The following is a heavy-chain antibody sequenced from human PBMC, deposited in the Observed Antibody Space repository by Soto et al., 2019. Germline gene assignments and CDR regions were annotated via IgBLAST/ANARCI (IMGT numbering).Heavy chain of an antibody. CDR3: TTDGPLDYYDRSGYPFFDY. J-gene: IGHJ4*02. CDR2: IKSKTDGGTT. CDR1: GFTFSNAW. D-gene: IGHD3-22*01. Sequence: PGGSLRLSCAASGFTFSNAWMSWVRRAPGKGLEWVGRIKSKTDGGTTDYAAPVKGRFTISRDDSKNTLYLQMNSLKTEDTAVYYCTTDGPLDYYDRSGYPFFDYWGQGTLVTVSS. V-gene: IGHV3-15*01.